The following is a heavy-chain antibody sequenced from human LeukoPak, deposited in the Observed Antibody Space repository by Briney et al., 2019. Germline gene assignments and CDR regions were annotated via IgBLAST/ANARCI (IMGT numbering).Heavy chain of an antibody. V-gene: IGHV3-66*01. CDR3: ANPLPLARAAAGTFDY. CDR2: IYSGGST. J-gene: IGHJ4*02. D-gene: IGHD6-13*01. CDR1: GFTVSSNY. Sequence: GGSLRLSCAASGFTVSSNYMSWVRQAPGKGLEWVSVIYSGGSTYYADSVKGRFTISRDNSKNTLYLQMNSLRAEDTAVYYCANPLPLARAAAGTFDYWGQGTLVTVSS.